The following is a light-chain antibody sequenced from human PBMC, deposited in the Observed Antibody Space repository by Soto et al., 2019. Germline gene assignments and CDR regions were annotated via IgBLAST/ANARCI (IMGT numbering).Light chain of an antibody. J-gene: IGKJ1*01. Sequence: DIQMTQSPSSLSASVGDRVTITCRASQGISNYLAWYQQKPGKVPKLLIYAASTLQSGVPSRFSGSGSATYFTLNISSLQPEDVATYYCQRYNSAPWAFGQGTKVEIK. V-gene: IGKV1-27*01. CDR3: QRYNSAPWA. CDR2: AAS. CDR1: QGISNY.